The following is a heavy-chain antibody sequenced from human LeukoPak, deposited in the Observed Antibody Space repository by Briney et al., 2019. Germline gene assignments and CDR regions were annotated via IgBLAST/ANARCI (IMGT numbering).Heavy chain of an antibody. Sequence: ASVKVSCKVSGYTLTELSMHWVQQAPGKGLEWMGGFDPEDGETIYAQKFQGRVTMTEDTSTDTAYMELSSLRSEDTAVYYCATESKRYSSPDYWGQGTLVTVSS. CDR3: ATESKRYSSPDY. V-gene: IGHV1-24*01. CDR1: GYTLTELS. D-gene: IGHD6-13*01. CDR2: FDPEDGET. J-gene: IGHJ4*02.